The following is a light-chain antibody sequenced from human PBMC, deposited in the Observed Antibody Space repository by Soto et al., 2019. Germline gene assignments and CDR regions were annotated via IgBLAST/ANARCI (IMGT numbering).Light chain of an antibody. CDR1: QSISSW. V-gene: IGKV1-5*01. CDR2: DAS. J-gene: IGKJ4*01. Sequence: DSQMTQSPSTLSASVGERVTISCRASQSISSWLAWYQQKPGKAPKLLIYDASSLESGVPSRFSGSGSGTEFTLTISSLQPDDFATYYCQQYNSYSITFGGGTKVDI. CDR3: QQYNSYSIT.